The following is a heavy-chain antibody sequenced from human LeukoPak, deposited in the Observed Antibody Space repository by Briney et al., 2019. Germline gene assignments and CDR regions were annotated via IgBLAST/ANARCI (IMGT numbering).Heavy chain of an antibody. CDR2: IYRGEST. Sequence: PGGSLRLSCAVSGFSVSNYGMTWVRQAPGKGLDWVSVIYRGESTYYADSVKGRFTISRDNSRNTVYLQMNGLSADDTAVYYCARFGSGRFQPYFDYWGHGTLVTVSS. CDR3: ARFGSGRFQPYFDY. D-gene: IGHD3-10*01. V-gene: IGHV3-66*01. CDR1: GFSVSNYG. J-gene: IGHJ4*01.